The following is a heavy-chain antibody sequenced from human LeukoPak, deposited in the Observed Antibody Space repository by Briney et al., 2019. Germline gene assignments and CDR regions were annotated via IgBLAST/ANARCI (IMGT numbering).Heavy chain of an antibody. CDR2: ISSSSSYI. J-gene: IGHJ4*02. Sequence: GGSLRLSCAASGFTFSSYSMNWVRQAPGKGLEWVSSISSSSSYIYYADSVKGRFTISRDNAKNSLYLQMNSPRVEDTAVYYCARADPYGDSTPDFWGQGTPVTVSS. D-gene: IGHD4-17*01. CDR1: GFTFSSYS. V-gene: IGHV3-21*01. CDR3: ARADPYGDSTPDF.